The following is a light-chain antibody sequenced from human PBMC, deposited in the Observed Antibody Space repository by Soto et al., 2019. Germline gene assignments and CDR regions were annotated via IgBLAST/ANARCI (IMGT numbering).Light chain of an antibody. CDR3: QQYNEWPPFT. V-gene: IGKV3D-15*01. J-gene: IGKJ5*01. CDR1: QSVNNN. CDR2: GTS. Sequence: EIVLTQSPATLSLSPGERATLSCRASQSVNNNYLAWYQQKPGQAPRLLIYGTSSRATDIPDRFSGSVSGTEFTLTISRLQSEDFAVYYCQQYNEWPPFTFGQGTRLDIK.